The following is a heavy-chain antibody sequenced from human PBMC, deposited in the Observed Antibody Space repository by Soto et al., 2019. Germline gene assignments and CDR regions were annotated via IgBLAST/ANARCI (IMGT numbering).Heavy chain of an antibody. J-gene: IGHJ4*02. Sequence: GTSVKVSCEASGDTFTGYSRQWVRQSPGQGLEWMGWINPNSGGTNYAQKFQGWVTMTRDTSISTAYMELSRLRSDDTAVYYCARDERGDEAPMDYWGQGTLVTVSS. V-gene: IGHV1-2*04. D-gene: IGHD3-16*01. CDR1: GDTFTGYS. CDR3: ARDERGDEAPMDY. CDR2: INPNSGGT.